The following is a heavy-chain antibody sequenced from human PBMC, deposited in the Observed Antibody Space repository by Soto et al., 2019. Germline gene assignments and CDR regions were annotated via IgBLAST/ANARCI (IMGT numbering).Heavy chain of an antibody. CDR3: AISNSYGRGDF. CDR2: IIPVFGTT. CDR1: RGTLNSYT. V-gene: IGHV1-69*01. D-gene: IGHD4-17*01. J-gene: IGHJ4*02. Sequence: QVQLVQSGAEVKKPGSSVRVSCKASRGTLNSYTISWVRQAPGQGLEWKGGIIPVFGTTDYAQKFQGRVTITADQSTVTAYMDLFSLRSEDTAIYYCAISNSYGRGDFWGQGTLVTVSS.